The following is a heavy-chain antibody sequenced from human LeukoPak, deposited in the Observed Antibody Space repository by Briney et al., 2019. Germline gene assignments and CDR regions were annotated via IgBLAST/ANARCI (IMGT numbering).Heavy chain of an antibody. V-gene: IGHV3-21*01. CDR3: ASLPGGRHGRTRPY. J-gene: IGHJ4*02. CDR1: GFTFSSYS. D-gene: IGHD1-1*01. CDR2: ISSSSSYI. Sequence: GGSLRLSCAASGFTFSSYSMNWVRQAPGKGLEWVSSISSSSSYIYYADSVKGRFTISRDNAKNSLYLQMNSLRAEDTAVYYCASLPGGRHGRTRPYWGQGTLVTVSS.